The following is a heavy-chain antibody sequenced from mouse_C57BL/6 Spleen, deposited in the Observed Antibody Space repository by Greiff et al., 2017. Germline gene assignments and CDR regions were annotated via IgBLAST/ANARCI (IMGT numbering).Heavy chain of an antibody. D-gene: IGHD2-4*01. CDR2: IYPGDGDT. CDR1: GYAFSSYW. V-gene: IGHV1-80*01. J-gene: IGHJ3*01. Sequence: VQLVESGAELVKPGASVKISCKASGYAFSSYWMNWVKQRPGKGLEWIGQIYPGDGDTNYNGKFKGTATLTADKSSSTAYMQLSSLTSEDSAVYFCARDDYSWFAYWGQGTLVTVSA. CDR3: ARDDYSWFAY.